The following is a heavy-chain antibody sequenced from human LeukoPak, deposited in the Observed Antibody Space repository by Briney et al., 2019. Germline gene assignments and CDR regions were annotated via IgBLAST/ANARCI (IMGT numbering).Heavy chain of an antibody. CDR1: GVSITTYY. D-gene: IGHD6-19*01. CDR3: ARDRGDSSDWSAYYFDD. J-gene: IGHJ4*02. Sequence: SETLSLTCTVSGVSITTYYWSWIRQPAGKGLEWIGRIYTSGSANYNPSLKSRVSISLDMSKNQFSLKLSSVTAADTAVYYCARDRGDSSDWSAYYFDDWGQGTLVTVSS. CDR2: IYTSGSA. V-gene: IGHV4-4*07.